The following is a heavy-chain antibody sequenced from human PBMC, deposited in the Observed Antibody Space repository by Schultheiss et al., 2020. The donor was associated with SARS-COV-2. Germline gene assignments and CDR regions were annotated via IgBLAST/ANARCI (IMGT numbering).Heavy chain of an antibody. D-gene: IGHD3-3*01. V-gene: IGHV1-46*01. CDR2: INPSGGST. CDR3: ARAPVYDFWSGYYNREGALDV. J-gene: IGHJ6*02. CDR1: GYTFTSYY. Sequence: GESLKISCKASGYTFTSYYMHWVRQAPGQGLEWMGIINPSGGSTSYAQKFQGRVTMTRDTSTSTVYMELSSLRSEDTAVYYCARAPVYDFWSGYYNREGALDVWGQGTTVTVSS.